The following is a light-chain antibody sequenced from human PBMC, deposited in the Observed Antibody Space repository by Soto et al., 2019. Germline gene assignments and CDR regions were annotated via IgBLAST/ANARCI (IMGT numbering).Light chain of an antibody. J-gene: IGKJ1*01. V-gene: IGKV3-15*01. CDR1: EGVGSS. Sequence: ETVMTQSPATLSVSPVERVTLSCRASEGVGSSLAWYQQKPGQAPRVIIYGASTTAPGIPARFSGSGSGTQFTLTISSLQPEDSAVYHCQQYNDWPRTFGQGTKVDIK. CDR2: GAS. CDR3: QQYNDWPRT.